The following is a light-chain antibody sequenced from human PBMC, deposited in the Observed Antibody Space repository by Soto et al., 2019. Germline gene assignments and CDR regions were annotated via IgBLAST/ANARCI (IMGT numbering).Light chain of an antibody. Sequence: IVLTQSPLTLPVTPGETASISCRSSQILLHSNGYNYLDWYLQKPGQSPQLLIYLGSNRASGVPDRFSGSGSGTDFTLKISRVEAEDVGVYYCVQALQSPPWTFGQGTKVDI. CDR3: VQALQSPPWT. CDR1: QILLHSNGYNY. CDR2: LGS. V-gene: IGKV2-28*01. J-gene: IGKJ1*01.